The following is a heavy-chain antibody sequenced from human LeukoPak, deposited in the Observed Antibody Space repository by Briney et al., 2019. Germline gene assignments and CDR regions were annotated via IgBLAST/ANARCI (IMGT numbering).Heavy chain of an antibody. J-gene: IGHJ4*02. CDR2: IYPGDSDT. Sequence: GESLKISCKGSGYSFTSYWIGWVRQMPGKGLEWMGIIYPGDSDTRYSPSFQGQVTISADKSISTAYLQWSSLKASDTAMYYCARSEPTDCSGCSCYSGIDYWGQGTLVTVSS. CDR1: GYSFTSYW. D-gene: IGHD2-15*01. V-gene: IGHV5-51*01. CDR3: ARSEPTDCSGCSCYSGIDY.